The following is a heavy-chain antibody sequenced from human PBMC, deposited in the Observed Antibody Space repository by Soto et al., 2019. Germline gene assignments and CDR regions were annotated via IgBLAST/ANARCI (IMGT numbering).Heavy chain of an antibody. CDR1: GGSFSGYY. D-gene: IGHD3-3*01. J-gene: IGHJ6*03. CDR2: INHSGST. Sequence: SETLSLTCAVYGGSFSGYYWSWIRQPPGKGLEWIGEINHSGSTNYNPSLKSRVTISVDTSKNQFSLKLSSVTAADTAVYYCARSTIFGVVIIRRYYYMDVWGKGTTVTVSS. V-gene: IGHV4-34*01. CDR3: ARSTIFGVVIIRRYYYMDV.